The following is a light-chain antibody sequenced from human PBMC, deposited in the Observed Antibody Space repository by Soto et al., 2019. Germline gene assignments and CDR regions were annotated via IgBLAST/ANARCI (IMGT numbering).Light chain of an antibody. CDR1: HSVSSTY. J-gene: IGKJ4*01. Sequence: EIVLTQSPGTLSLSPEERATLSCRASHSVSSTYLAWYQQKPGQAPRLLIYGASSRATGIPDRFSGSGSGTDFNLTISRLEPEDFSVYYCQQYGSSPLTFGGGTEVEIK. CDR2: GAS. CDR3: QQYGSSPLT. V-gene: IGKV3-20*01.